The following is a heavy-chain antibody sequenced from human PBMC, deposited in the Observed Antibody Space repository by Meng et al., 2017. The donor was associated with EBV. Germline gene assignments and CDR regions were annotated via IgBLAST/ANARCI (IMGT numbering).Heavy chain of an antibody. V-gene: IGHV1-18*01. D-gene: IGHD3-22*01. J-gene: IGHJ4*02. Sequence: QVKLVQAGAEVKKPGAPVKVSCKASGYTFTSYGISWVRQAPGQGLEWMGWISAYNGNTNYAQKLQGRVTMTTDTSTSTAYMELRSLRSDDTAVYYCARDGRLYDTPSPFDYWGQGTLVTVSS. CDR3: ARDGRLYDTPSPFDY. CDR1: GYTFTSYG. CDR2: ISAYNGNT.